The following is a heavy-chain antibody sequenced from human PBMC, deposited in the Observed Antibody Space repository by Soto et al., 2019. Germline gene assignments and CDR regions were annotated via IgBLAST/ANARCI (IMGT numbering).Heavy chain of an antibody. CDR3: AKAPNYYERSGVDY. Sequence: EVKLLESGGGLVQPGGSLRLSFAASGFTFDNYAMNWVRQTPGKGLEWVATISGRGESTYYADSVKGRLTISRNNSKNTLYLHMISLRAEDTAIYYCAKAPNYYERSGVDYWGQGTLVSVSA. D-gene: IGHD3-22*01. V-gene: IGHV3-23*01. J-gene: IGHJ4*02. CDR2: ISGRGEST. CDR1: GFTFDNYA.